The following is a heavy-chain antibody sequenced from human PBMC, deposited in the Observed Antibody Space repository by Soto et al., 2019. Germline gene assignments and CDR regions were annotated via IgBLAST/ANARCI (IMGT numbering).Heavy chain of an antibody. CDR1: GFTFSSYA. Sequence: EVQLLESGGGLVQPGGSLRLSCAASGFTFSSYAMSWVRQAPGKGLEWVSAISGSGGSTYYADSVKGRFTISRDNSKNTLYLQMNRLVAEDTAVYYCAKDVAMVRGVTGCFDYWGQGTLVTVSS. CDR3: AKDVAMVRGVTGCFDY. CDR2: ISGSGGST. J-gene: IGHJ4*02. V-gene: IGHV3-23*01. D-gene: IGHD3-10*01.